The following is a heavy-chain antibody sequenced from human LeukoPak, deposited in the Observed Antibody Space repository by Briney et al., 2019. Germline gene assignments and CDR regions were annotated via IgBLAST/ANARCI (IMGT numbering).Heavy chain of an antibody. Sequence: SETLSLTCAVYGGSFSGYYWSWIRQPPGKGLEWIGYIYYSGSTNYNPSLKSRVTISVDTSKNQFSLKLSSVTAADTAVYYRARVRCPGGSYCYSDAFDIWGQGTMVTVSS. J-gene: IGHJ3*02. CDR3: ARVRCPGGSYCYSDAFDI. CDR1: GGSFSGYY. D-gene: IGHD2-15*01. CDR2: IYYSGST. V-gene: IGHV4-59*01.